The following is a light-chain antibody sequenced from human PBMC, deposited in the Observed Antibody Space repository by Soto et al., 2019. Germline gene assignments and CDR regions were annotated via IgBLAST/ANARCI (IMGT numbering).Light chain of an antibody. CDR1: QGISSY. V-gene: IGKV1-9*01. Sequence: IQLTQSPSSLSSSVGDRVTISFLASQGISSYLAWYQQKPGKAPQLLIYAASTLQSGVPSRFSGSGSGTDFTLTISSLQPEDFVTYYCQQLKSSPFTFGPGTKVDIK. J-gene: IGKJ3*01. CDR2: AAS. CDR3: QQLKSSPFT.